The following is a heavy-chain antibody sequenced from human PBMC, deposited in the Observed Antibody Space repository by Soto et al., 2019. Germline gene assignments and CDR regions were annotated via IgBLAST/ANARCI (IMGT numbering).Heavy chain of an antibody. CDR3: ASEMGGAIDY. CDR2: IYHSGST. V-gene: IGHV4-39*02. J-gene: IGHJ4*02. D-gene: IGHD1-26*01. CDR1: GGSISSSSYY. Sequence: QLQLQESGPGLVKPSETLSLTCTVSGGSISSSSYYWGWIRQPPGEGLEWIGTIYHSGSTFYKPSLKGRVTISVDTSKNHFSPKLNSVTAADTAIYYCASEMGGAIDYWGQGTLVTVSS.